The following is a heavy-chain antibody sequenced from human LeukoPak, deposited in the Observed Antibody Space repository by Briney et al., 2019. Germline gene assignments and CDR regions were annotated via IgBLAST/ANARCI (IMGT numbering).Heavy chain of an antibody. CDR2: IWYDGSNK. V-gene: IGHV3-33*01. CDR1: GFTFSSYG. Sequence: PGRSLRLSCAASGFTFSSYGMHWVRQAPGKGLEWVAVIWYDGSNKYYEDSVKGRFTISRDNSKNTLYLQMNSLRAEDTAVYYCARNYCGGDCWYYGMDVWGQGTTVTVSS. CDR3: ARNYCGGDCWYYGMDV. J-gene: IGHJ6*02. D-gene: IGHD2-21*02.